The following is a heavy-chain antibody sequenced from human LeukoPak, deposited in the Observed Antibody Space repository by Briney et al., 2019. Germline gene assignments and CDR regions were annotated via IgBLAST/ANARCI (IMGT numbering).Heavy chain of an antibody. Sequence: SETLSLTCAVYGESFSGYYWSWIRQPPGKGLEWIGEINHSGGTNYNPSLKSRVTISVDTSKNQFSLKLSSVTAADTAVYYCARPQGIVVVPAASDGMDVWGQGTTVTVSS. CDR2: INHSGGT. CDR3: ARPQGIVVVPAASDGMDV. D-gene: IGHD2-2*01. J-gene: IGHJ6*02. CDR1: GESFSGYY. V-gene: IGHV4-34*01.